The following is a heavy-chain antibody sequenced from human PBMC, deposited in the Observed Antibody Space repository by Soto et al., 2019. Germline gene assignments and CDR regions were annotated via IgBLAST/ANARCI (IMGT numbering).Heavy chain of an antibody. CDR1: GFTFSSDW. CDR2: INTDGSDT. CDR3: AKGRSYYYYYGVDV. V-gene: IGHV3-74*01. Sequence: GGSLRLSCAASGFTFSSDWMHWVRQAPGKGLVWVSRINTDGSDTSYADSVKGRFTISRDNAKNTLYLQMNSLRAEDTAVYYCAKGRSYYYYYGVDVWGQGTTVTVSS. J-gene: IGHJ6*02.